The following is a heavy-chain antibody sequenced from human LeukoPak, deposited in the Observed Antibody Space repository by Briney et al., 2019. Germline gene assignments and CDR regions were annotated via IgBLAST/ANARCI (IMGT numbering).Heavy chain of an antibody. CDR1: GFTFSSYA. Sequence: PGGSLRLSCAASGFTFSSYAMHWVRQAPGKGLEYVSAISSNGGSTYYANSVKGRFTISRDNSKNTLYLQMGSLRAEDMAVYYCARDAKIGVPSWGQGTLVTVSS. J-gene: IGHJ5*02. D-gene: IGHD2-8*01. V-gene: IGHV3-64*01. CDR2: ISSNGGST. CDR3: ARDAKIGVPS.